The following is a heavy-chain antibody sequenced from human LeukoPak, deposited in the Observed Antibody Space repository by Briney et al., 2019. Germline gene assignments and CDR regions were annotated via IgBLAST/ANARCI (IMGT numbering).Heavy chain of an antibody. CDR2: IYYSGST. J-gene: IGHJ4*02. Sequence: SETLSLTCTVSGGSISSSSYYWGWIRQPPGKGLEWIGSIYYSGSTYYNPSLKSRVTISVDTSKNQFSLKLSSVTAADTAVYYCARTSGGRVTQPVLGYWGQGTLVTVSS. D-gene: IGHD1-14*01. CDR3: ARTSGGRVTQPVLGY. CDR1: GGSISSSSYY. V-gene: IGHV4-39*07.